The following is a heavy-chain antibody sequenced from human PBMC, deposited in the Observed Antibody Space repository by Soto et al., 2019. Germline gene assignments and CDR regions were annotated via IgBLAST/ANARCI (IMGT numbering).Heavy chain of an antibody. V-gene: IGHV1-69*01. CDR2: SIPIFGTA. D-gene: IGHD3-22*01. J-gene: IGHJ4*02. CDR3: GRGWGYDSNDYYYAY. Sequence: QVQLVQSGAEVRKPGSSVKVSCKASGGTFSRHAISWVRQAPGQGLEWMGGSIPIFGTANHAQKFQGRVTIIADESTSTVYMELSSLRSEDTAMYYCGRGWGYDSNDYYYAYWGQGTLVIVSS. CDR1: GGTFSRHA.